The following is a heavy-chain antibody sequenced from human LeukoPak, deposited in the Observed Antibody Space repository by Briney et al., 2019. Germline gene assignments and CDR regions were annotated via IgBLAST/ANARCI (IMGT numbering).Heavy chain of an antibody. V-gene: IGHV3-30*04. J-gene: IGHJ4*02. CDR3: ARDRPRGYSGYDLEY. CDR2: TSSNGDNK. D-gene: IGHD5-12*01. Sequence: GGSLRLSCEASGFTFSSYTMHWVRQAPGKGLDWVAITSSNGDNKNYADSVKGRFTISRDNSKNRLYLHMNSLRPEDTAVYYCARDRPRGYSGYDLEYWGQGTLVTVSS. CDR1: GFTFSSYT.